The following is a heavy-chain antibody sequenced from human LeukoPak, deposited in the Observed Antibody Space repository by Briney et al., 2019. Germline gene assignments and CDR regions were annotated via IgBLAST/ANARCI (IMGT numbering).Heavy chain of an antibody. J-gene: IGHJ5*02. D-gene: IGHD3-10*01. CDR3: ARDRSITMVRGTDGFDP. CDR1: GCSISSGDYY. V-gene: IGHV4-30-4*08. CDR2: IYYSGST. Sequence: SQTLSLTCTVSGCSISSGDYYWSWIRQPPGKGLEWIGYIYYSGSTYYSPSLKSRVTISVDTSKNQFSLKLSSVTAADTAVYYCARDRSITMVRGTDGFDPWGQGTLVTVSS.